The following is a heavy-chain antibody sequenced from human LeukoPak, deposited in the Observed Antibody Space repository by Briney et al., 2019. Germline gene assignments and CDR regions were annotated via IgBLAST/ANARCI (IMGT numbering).Heavy chain of an antibody. CDR1: GLTFSSYE. Sequence: GGSLRLSCAASGLTFSSYEMDWVRQAPGKGLEWVSYISSSGSTIFYADSLKGRFTISRDNAKNSLYLQMNSLRAEDTAVYYCARGVLAVAGLDFWGQGTLVTVSS. J-gene: IGHJ4*02. V-gene: IGHV3-48*03. CDR3: ARGVLAVAGLDF. CDR2: ISSSGSTI. D-gene: IGHD6-19*01.